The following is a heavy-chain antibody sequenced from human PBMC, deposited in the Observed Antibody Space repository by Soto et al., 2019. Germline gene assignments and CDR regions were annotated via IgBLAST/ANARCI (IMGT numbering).Heavy chain of an antibody. Sequence: ASVKVSCKASGYTFTSYAMQWVRQAPGQRLEWMGWINAGNGNTKYSQEFQGRVTITRDTSASTAYMELSSLRSEDTAVYYCARDHSNYYGSGKAYYYYYGMDVWGQGTTVTVSS. CDR2: INAGNGNT. D-gene: IGHD3-10*01. J-gene: IGHJ6*02. CDR1: GYTFTSYA. V-gene: IGHV1-3*01. CDR3: ARDHSNYYGSGKAYYYYYGMDV.